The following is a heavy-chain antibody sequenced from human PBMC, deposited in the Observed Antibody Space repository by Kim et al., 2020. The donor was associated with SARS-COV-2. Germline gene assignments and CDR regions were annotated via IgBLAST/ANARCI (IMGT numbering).Heavy chain of an antibody. J-gene: IGHJ6*02. V-gene: IGHV3-33*06. CDR3: AKGGEVKGHRYYYYGMDV. Sequence: GGSLRLSCAASGFTFSSYAMHWVRQAPGKGLEWVAVIWYDGSNKYYADSVKGRFTISRDNSKNTLYLQMNSLRAEDTAVYYCAKGGEVKGHRYYYYGMDVWGQGTTVTVSS. CDR1: GFTFSSYA. D-gene: IGHD2-21*01. CDR2: IWYDGSNK.